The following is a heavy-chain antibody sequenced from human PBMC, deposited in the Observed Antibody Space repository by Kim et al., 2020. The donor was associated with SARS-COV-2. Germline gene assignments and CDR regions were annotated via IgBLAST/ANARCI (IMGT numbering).Heavy chain of an antibody. V-gene: IGHV3-33*06. CDR2: IWYDGSNK. Sequence: GGSLRLSCAASGFTFSSYGMHWVRQAPGKGLEWVAVIWYDGSNKYYVDSVKGRFTISRDNSKHTLYLQMNSLRAEDTAVYYCAKDADYYDSSGYYYSPVYLDYWGQGTLVTVSS. D-gene: IGHD3-22*01. CDR3: AKDADYYDSSGYYYSPVYLDY. J-gene: IGHJ4*02. CDR1: GFTFSSYG.